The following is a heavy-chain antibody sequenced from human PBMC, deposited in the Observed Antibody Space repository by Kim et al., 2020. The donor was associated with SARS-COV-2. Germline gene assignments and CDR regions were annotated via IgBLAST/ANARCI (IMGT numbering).Heavy chain of an antibody. V-gene: IGHV7-4-1*02. J-gene: IGHJ4*02. Sequence: ASVKVSCKASGYTFTNNAISWVRHAPGQGLEWMGWINTDTGNPTFAQAFTRRFVFSVDTSVTTAYLQISSLEAADTALYYCARDIWGTYRYTYYWVQGTL. CDR3: ARDIWGTYRYTYY. D-gene: IGHD3-16*02. CDR2: INTDTGNP. CDR1: GYTFTNNA.